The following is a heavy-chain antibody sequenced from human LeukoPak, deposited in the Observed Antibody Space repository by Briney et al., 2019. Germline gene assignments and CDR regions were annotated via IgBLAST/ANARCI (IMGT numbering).Heavy chain of an antibody. CDR1: GFTFSNYA. Sequence: PGRSLRLSCAASGFTFSNYAMHWVRQAPGKGLEWVAVISYDGSNKYYADSVKGRFTISRDNSKNTLYLQMNSLRAEDTAVYYCARDLVGHPPEYYFDYWGQGTLVTVSS. V-gene: IGHV3-30-3*01. D-gene: IGHD2-2*01. CDR3: ARDLVGHPPEYYFDY. J-gene: IGHJ4*02. CDR2: ISYDGSNK.